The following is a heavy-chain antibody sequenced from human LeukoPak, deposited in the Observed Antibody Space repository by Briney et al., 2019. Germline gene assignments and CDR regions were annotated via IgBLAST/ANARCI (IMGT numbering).Heavy chain of an antibody. CDR2: IIPILGIA. CDR1: GGTFSSYA. V-gene: IGHV1-69*04. J-gene: IGHJ3*01. Sequence: SVKVSCKASGGTFSSYAISWVRQAPGQGLEWMGRIIPILGIANYAQKFQGRVTITADKSTSTAYMELSSLRSEDTAVYYCARDQYYYDSSGPWGQGTMVTVSS. CDR3: ARDQYYYDSSGP. D-gene: IGHD3-22*01.